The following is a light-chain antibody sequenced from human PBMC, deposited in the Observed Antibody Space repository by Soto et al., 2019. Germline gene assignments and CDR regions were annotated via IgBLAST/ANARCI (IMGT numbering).Light chain of an antibody. J-gene: IGKJ3*01. Sequence: EIVLTQAPGTLSLSPGQRDTLSCRASQSISSSSLAWYQHRPGQAPRLLIYGASSRATGVPDRFSGSGSGTDFTLTISRLEHEDFAVYYCQQFRDSRFTFGPGTKVDIK. CDR2: GAS. V-gene: IGKV3-20*01. CDR3: QQFRDSRFT. CDR1: QSISSSS.